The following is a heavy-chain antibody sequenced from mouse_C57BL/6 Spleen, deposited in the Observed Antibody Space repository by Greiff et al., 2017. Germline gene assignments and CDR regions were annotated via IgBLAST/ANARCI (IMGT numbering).Heavy chain of an antibody. CDR1: GFTFSDYG. D-gene: IGHD2-1*01. Sequence: EVKLQESGGGLVKPGGSLKLSCAASGFTFSDYGMHWVRQAPEKGLEWVVYISSGSSTIYYADTVKGRITISRDNAKNTLFLQMTSLRSEDTAMSYCARGYGNYGDWYFDVWGTGTTVTVSS. CDR3: ARGYGNYGDWYFDV. V-gene: IGHV5-17*01. J-gene: IGHJ1*03. CDR2: ISSGSSTI.